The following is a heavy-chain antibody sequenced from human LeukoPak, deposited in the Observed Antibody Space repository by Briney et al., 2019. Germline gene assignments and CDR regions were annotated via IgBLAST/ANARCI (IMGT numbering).Heavy chain of an antibody. CDR3: ARVGYYDSSGYYYVFDY. Sequence: GGSLRLSCAASGFTFSSYAMSWVRQAPGKGLEWVSSISSSSSYIYYADSVKGRFTISRDNAKNSLYLQMNSLRAEDTAVYYCARVGYYDSSGYYYVFDYWGQGTLVTVSS. J-gene: IGHJ4*02. CDR2: ISSSSSYI. CDR1: GFTFSSYA. V-gene: IGHV3-21*01. D-gene: IGHD3-22*01.